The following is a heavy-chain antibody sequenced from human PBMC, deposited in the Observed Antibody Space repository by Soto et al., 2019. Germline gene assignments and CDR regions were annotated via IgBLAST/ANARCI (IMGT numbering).Heavy chain of an antibody. D-gene: IGHD1-20*01. CDR1: GFSFSDYT. J-gene: IGHJ5*02. CDR3: AKDSGCVNNACAYDP. Sequence: EVHLVESGGXXVKPGGSLRLTCAGSGFSFSDYTMNWVRQAPGKGLEWVSSISRGSDYIFYADTVKGRFTISRDNARNSLYLQMSSLRAEDTAVYYCAKDSGCVNNACAYDPWGQGTLVSVSS. V-gene: IGHV3-21*01. CDR2: ISRGSDYI.